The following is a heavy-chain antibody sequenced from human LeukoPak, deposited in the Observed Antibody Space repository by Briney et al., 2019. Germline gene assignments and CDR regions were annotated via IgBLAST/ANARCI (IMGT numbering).Heavy chain of an antibody. CDR2: ISAYDGNT. CDR3: ARDLLDFWSAPTYLDY. CDR1: GYTFTSYG. V-gene: IGHV1-18*01. Sequence: ASVKVSCKTSGYTFTSYGISWVEQAPGQGLEWMGWISAYDGNTDYVQKFQGRVIMTKDTITSTVYMELPNLRSDDTAVYYCARDLLDFWSAPTYLDYWGQGTLVTVSS. D-gene: IGHD3-3*01. J-gene: IGHJ4*02.